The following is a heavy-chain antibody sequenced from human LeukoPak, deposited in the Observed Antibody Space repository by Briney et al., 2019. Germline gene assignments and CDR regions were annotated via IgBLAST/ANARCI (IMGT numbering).Heavy chain of an antibody. J-gene: IGHJ4*02. D-gene: IGHD3-10*01. CDR2: IYYSGST. CDR3: ARAARRITAAHPSYFDY. Sequence: SETLSLTCTVSGGSISSSNYFWGWIRQPPGKGLEWVGTIYYSGSTYYNSSLKSRVSISIDTSKNQFSLKLTSVTAADTAVYYCARAARRITAAHPSYFDYWGQGTLVTVSS. CDR1: GGSISSSNYF. V-gene: IGHV4-39*07.